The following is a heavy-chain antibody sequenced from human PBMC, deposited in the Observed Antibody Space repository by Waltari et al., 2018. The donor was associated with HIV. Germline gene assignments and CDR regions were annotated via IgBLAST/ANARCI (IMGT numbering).Heavy chain of an antibody. D-gene: IGHD6-13*01. Sequence: EVQVLESGGALVQPGGSLGLSCAASGFPFGNYGMSWVRQAPGKGLEWVSTISGSGGSTYYADSVKGRFTVSRDNSKNTLYLQMNSLRAEDTAVYFCVKEHQYSHSWYSYYGMDVWGQGTTVTVSS. J-gene: IGHJ6*02. CDR3: VKEHQYSHSWYSYYGMDV. V-gene: IGHV3-23*01. CDR2: ISGSGGST. CDR1: GFPFGNYG.